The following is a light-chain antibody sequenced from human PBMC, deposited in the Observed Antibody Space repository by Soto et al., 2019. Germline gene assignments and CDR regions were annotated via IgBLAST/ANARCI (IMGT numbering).Light chain of an antibody. CDR3: QQYGSSGK. J-gene: IGKJ1*01. CDR2: DAY. Sequence: IVLTQSPGTLSLSPGERATLSCRASQSVSSSYLGWYQQKPGQAPRLLIYDAYNRATGIPPRFSGSGSGTDFTLTISRLEPEDFAVYYCQQYGSSGKFGQGTKVDIK. CDR1: QSVSSSY. V-gene: IGKV3-20*01.